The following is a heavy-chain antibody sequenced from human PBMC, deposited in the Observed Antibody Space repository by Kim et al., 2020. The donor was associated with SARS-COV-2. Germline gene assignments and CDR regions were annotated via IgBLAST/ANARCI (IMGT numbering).Heavy chain of an antibody. CDR2: INAGNGNT. D-gene: IGHD3-16*01. J-gene: IGHJ4*02. CDR3: ARSGGDSFDY. V-gene: IGHV1-3*01. Sequence: ASVKVSCKASGYSFTTYAMHWVRQAPGQRLEWMGWINAGNGNTKYSQRFQGRVIITRDTSASTAYMELSSLRSEDTAVYYCARSGGDSFDYWGQGTLVTVSS. CDR1: GYSFTTYA.